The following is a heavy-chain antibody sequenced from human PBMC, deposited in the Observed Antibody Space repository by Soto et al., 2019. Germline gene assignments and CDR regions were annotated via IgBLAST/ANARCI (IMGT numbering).Heavy chain of an antibody. J-gene: IGHJ5*02. CDR3: AKGYGGNVVTQFGP. Sequence: QVQLVESGGGVVQPGRSLRLSCAASGFTFSSYGMHWVRQAPGKGLEWVAVISYDGSNKYYADSVKGRFTISRDNSKNTLYLQMSSLRAEDAAVYYCAKGYGGNVVTQFGPWGQGTLVTVSS. D-gene: IGHD4-17*01. CDR2: ISYDGSNK. CDR1: GFTFSSYG. V-gene: IGHV3-30*18.